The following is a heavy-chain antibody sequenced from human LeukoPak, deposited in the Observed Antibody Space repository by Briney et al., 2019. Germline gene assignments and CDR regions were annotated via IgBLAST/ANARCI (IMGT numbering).Heavy chain of an antibody. CDR3: VFSLVTDFDS. CDR2: ISSGSSTI. CDR1: GFSFTDYP. Sequence: AGGSLRLSCATSGFSFTDYPMNWVRQAPGKGLEWISYISSGSSTIYYADSVKGRFTISRDNAKNSLYLQMNSLRDEDTAVYYCVFSLVTDFDSWGQGTLVTVSS. V-gene: IGHV3-48*02. D-gene: IGHD2-21*02. J-gene: IGHJ4*02.